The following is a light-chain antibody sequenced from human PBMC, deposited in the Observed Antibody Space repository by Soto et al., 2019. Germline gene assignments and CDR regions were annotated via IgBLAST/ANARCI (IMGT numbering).Light chain of an antibody. CDR1: QSVSSY. CDR2: AAS. Sequence: DIQMTQSPSSLSASVGDRVTITCRASQSVSSYLNWYQQKPGKAPTLLIYAASSLQSGVTSRFSGSGSGTDFTLTISSLQPEDFATYYCQQSYSTLTFGGGTKVEIK. V-gene: IGKV1-39*01. J-gene: IGKJ4*01. CDR3: QQSYSTLT.